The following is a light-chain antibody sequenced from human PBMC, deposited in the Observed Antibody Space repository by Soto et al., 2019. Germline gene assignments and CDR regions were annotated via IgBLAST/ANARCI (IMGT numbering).Light chain of an antibody. CDR3: QQYYNYPLT. CDR2: AAS. J-gene: IGKJ4*01. V-gene: IGKV1-8*01. Sequence: AIRMTQSPSSLSASAGDRVTITCRASQGISSDLAWYQQKPGKAPKLLIYAASTLQSGVPSRFSGSGSGTDFTLTISCLQPEDFATYYCQQYYNYPLTFCEGTKVEIK. CDR1: QGISSD.